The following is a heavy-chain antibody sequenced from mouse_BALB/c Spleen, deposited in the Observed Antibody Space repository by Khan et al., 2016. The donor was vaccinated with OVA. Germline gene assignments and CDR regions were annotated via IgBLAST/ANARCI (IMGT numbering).Heavy chain of an antibody. D-gene: IGHD2-3*01. CDR2: VSSGGSYT. J-gene: IGHJ2*01. CDR3: ARQGGIYDGPFDY. Sequence: EVQLLETGGGLVRPGGSLKLSCAASGFTFNNYAMSWVRQTPEKRLEWVATVSSGGSYTYYPDSVKGRFTISRDTADNTLCLQMSSLRSEDTAMYYCARQGGIYDGPFDYWGQGTTLTVSS. CDR1: GFTFNNYA. V-gene: IGHV5-9-3*01.